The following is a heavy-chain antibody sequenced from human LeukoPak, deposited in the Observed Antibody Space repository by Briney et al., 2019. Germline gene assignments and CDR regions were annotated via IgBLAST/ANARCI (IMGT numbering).Heavy chain of an antibody. D-gene: IGHD6-19*01. V-gene: IGHV4-39*01. CDR3: ARLGYSSGWYHWFDP. CDR1: GGSISSSSYY. CDR2: IYYSGST. Sequence: VKPSETLSLTCTVSGGSISSSSYYWGWIRQPPGKGLEWIGSIYYSGSTYYNPSLKSRVTISVDTSKNQFSLKLSSVTAADTAVYYCARLGYSSGWYHWFDPWGQGTLVTVSS. J-gene: IGHJ5*02.